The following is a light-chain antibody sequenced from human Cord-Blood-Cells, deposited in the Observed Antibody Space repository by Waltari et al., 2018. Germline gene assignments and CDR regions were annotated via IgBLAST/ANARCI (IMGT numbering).Light chain of an antibody. Sequence: QSALTQPPSASGSPGQSVTISCTGTSSDVGGYNYLSWYQQHPGKAPKRMIYEVSKRPSGVPDRFSGSKSGNTASLTVSGLQAEDEADYYCSSYAGSNNWVFGGGTKLTVL. V-gene: IGLV2-8*01. CDR3: SSYAGSNNWV. CDR2: EVS. CDR1: SSDVGGYNY. J-gene: IGLJ3*02.